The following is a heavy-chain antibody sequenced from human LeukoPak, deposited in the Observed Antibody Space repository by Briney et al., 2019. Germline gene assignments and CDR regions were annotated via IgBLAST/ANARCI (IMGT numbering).Heavy chain of an antibody. CDR3: ARGPVRGVILPYFDY. D-gene: IGHD3-10*01. CDR2: INHSGST. V-gene: IGHV4-34*01. J-gene: IGHJ4*02. CDR1: GGSFSGYY. Sequence: PSETLSLTCAVYGGSFSGYYWSWIRQPPGKGLEWIGEINHSGSTNYNPSLKSRVTISVDRSKNQFSLKLSSVTAADTAVYYCARGPVRGVILPYFDYWGQGTLVTVSS.